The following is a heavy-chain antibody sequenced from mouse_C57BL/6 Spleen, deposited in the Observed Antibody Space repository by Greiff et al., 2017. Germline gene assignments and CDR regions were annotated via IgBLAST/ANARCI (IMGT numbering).Heavy chain of an antibody. CDR1: GYAFSSSW. V-gene: IGHV1-82*01. D-gene: IGHD2-1*01. Sequence: VQLQQSGPELVKPGASVKISCKASGYAFSSSWMNWVKQRPGKGLEWIGRIYPGDGDTNYNGKFKGKATLTEDKSSSTAYMQLSSLTSEDSAVYFCAREWVYGNGDFDYWGQGTTLTVSS. CDR3: AREWVYGNGDFDY. CDR2: IYPGDGDT. J-gene: IGHJ2*01.